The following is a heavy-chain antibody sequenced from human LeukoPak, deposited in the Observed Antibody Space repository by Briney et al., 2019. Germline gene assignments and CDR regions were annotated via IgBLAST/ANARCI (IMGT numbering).Heavy chain of an antibody. V-gene: IGHV4-59*08. D-gene: IGHD5-24*01. CDR2: IFYSGST. Sequence: SETLSLTCPVSGGSISNYCWDWIQQPPGKGLEWIGYIFYSGSTDYNPSLKSRVTISLVTSKNQFSLNLTSVTAADTAVYYCARHAPGDAYTPYEYWGQGTLVTVSS. CDR3: ARHAPGDAYTPYEY. J-gene: IGHJ4*02. CDR1: GGSISNYC.